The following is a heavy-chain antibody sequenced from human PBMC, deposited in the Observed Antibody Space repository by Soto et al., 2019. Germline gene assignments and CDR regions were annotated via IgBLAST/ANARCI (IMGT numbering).Heavy chain of an antibody. Sequence: QVQLVQSGDEVKKPGASVKVSCKASGYIFVNYGIAWVRQAPGQGLEWMGWISPYTGNTHSATKVQGRLTMTTDTTTSTAYMDVGSLTSDDTAVYYCVMVDNYVTPTPKDVWGQGTTVTVSS. V-gene: IGHV1-18*01. CDR2: ISPYTGNT. D-gene: IGHD3-16*01. J-gene: IGHJ6*02. CDR1: GYIFVNYG. CDR3: VMVDNYVTPTPKDV.